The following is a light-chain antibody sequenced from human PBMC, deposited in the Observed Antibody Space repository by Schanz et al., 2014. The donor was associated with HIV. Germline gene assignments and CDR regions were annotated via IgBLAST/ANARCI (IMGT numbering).Light chain of an antibody. J-gene: IGLJ2*01. CDR3: CSYTGSGTLV. V-gene: IGLV2-8*01. CDR2: EVN. CDR1: SSDVGGYNY. Sequence: QSALTQPPSASGSPGQSVTISCTGTSSDVGGYNYVSWYQHHPGKPPKLLISEVNKRPSGVPDRFSGSKSGNTASLTVSGLQAEDEADYYCCSYTGSGTLVFGGGTKLTVL.